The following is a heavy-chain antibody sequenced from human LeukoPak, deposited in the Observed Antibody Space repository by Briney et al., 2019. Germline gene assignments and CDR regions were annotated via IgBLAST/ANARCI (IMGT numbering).Heavy chain of an antibody. CDR2: IRSKTYGGTT. J-gene: IGHJ4*02. V-gene: IGHV3-49*04. CDR1: GFTFGDYG. Sequence: YPGGSLRLSCTDSGFTFGDYGMSWVRQAPGKGLEWVGLIRSKTYGGTTEHAASVKGRFTMSRDDSKSIAYLQMNSLKTEDTAVYYCTRVRGVIVEGFDYWGQGTLVTVSS. CDR3: TRVRGVIVEGFDY. D-gene: IGHD3-10*01.